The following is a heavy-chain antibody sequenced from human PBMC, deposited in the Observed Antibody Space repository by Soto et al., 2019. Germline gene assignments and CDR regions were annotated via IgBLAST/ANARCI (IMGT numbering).Heavy chain of an antibody. V-gene: IGHV3-23*01. J-gene: IGHJ4*02. CDR3: AKRSPYSSGWYSPIFDY. CDR1: GFSFSDYA. CDR2: ISESGGST. D-gene: IGHD6-13*01. Sequence: WSLRLSCAASGFSFSDYAMSWVRQAPGKGLEWVSVISESGGSTHYADSVRGRFTVSRDNSKNSLSLRMNSLRDEDTAVYFCAKRSPYSSGWYSPIFDYWGQGALVTVSS.